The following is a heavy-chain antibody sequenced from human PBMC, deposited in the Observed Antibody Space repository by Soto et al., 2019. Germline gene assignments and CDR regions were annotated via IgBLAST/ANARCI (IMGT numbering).Heavy chain of an antibody. CDR1: GFTVSNNY. Sequence: EVQLVESGGGLIQPGGSLRLSCAVSGFTVSNNYMSWVRQAPGKGLEGVSVIYSGGYTAYGDSVKGRFTISRDNSKNTQYLQSKTPGDEAPAVFYCATQPGGGGYWGQGTLVTVSS. CDR3: ATQPGGGGY. J-gene: IGHJ4*02. D-gene: IGHD3-10*01. V-gene: IGHV3-53*01. CDR2: IYSGGYT.